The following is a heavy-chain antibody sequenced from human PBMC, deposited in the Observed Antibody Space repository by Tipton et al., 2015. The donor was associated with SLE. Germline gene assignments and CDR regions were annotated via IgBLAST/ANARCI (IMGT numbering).Heavy chain of an antibody. J-gene: IGHJ4*02. CDR3: ARHVGDSWSQPYLDY. Sequence: TLSLTCTVSGVSVTSSSFSWGCFRQTPGQGLECMVSAYYVGTTYYNPSLKSRVSTSVDTSKNQFSLRLGSMTAADTAVYFCARHVGDSWSQPYLDYWGQGILVTVSS. V-gene: IGHV4-39*01. D-gene: IGHD3-3*01. CDR2: AYYVGTT. CDR1: GVSVTSSSFS.